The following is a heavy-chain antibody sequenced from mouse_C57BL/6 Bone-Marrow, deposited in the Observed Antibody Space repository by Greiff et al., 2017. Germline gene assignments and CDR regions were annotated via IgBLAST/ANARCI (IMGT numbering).Heavy chain of an antibody. Sequence: VQLQQPGAELVKPGASVQMSCKASGYTFTSSLITWVKQRPGQGLEWIGDIYPGSGSTNYNEKFKSKATLTVDTSSSTAYMQLSSLTSEDAAVYYCASPLITTADWYFDVWGTGTTVTVSS. CDR1: GYTFTSSL. CDR2: IYPGSGST. V-gene: IGHV1-55*01. CDR3: ASPLITTADWYFDV. J-gene: IGHJ1*03. D-gene: IGHD1-1*01.